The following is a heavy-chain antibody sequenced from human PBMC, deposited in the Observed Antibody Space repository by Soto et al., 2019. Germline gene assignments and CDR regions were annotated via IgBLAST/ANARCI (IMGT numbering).Heavy chain of an antibody. V-gene: IGHV3-13*01. CDR1: GFIFSTYD. CDR3: ARGLAASDST. Sequence: EVQLVESGGGLVQPGGSLRLSCSASGFIFSTYDMHWVRQATGKGLEWVSAIGSAGDTFYPDSVKGRFTISRENAKNSLYLQMNSLRAEDTAVYYCARGLAASDSTWGQGTLVTVSS. CDR2: IGSAGDT. J-gene: IGHJ4*02. D-gene: IGHD6-13*01.